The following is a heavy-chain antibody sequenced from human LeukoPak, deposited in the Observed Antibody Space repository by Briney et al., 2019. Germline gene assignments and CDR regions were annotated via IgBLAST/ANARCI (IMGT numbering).Heavy chain of an antibody. D-gene: IGHD6-6*01. V-gene: IGHV3-11*01. J-gene: IGHJ4*02. CDR1: GFGFSDYY. CDR3: TKGGQSSSMFWIY. Sequence: GGSLRLSCAASGFGFSDYYMTWIRQTPGKGLEWVSQISSRGGSIYYADSVKGRFTISRDNAKDSLYLQMNSLRAEDTGVYYCTKGGQSSSMFWIYWGQGALVTVSS. CDR2: ISSRGGSI.